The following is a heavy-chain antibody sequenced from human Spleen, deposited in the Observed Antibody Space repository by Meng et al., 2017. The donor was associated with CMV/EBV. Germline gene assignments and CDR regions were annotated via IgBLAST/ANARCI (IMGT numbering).Heavy chain of an antibody. Sequence: GESLKISCAASGFTFSSYSMNWVRQAPGKGLEWVSSISGRSSNIYYADSVKGRFTISRDNAKNSLYLQMNSLRAEDTAVYYCARHLNDFWSGYYIDYWGQGTLVTVSS. CDR3: ARHLNDFWSGYYIDY. CDR2: ISGRSSNI. D-gene: IGHD3-3*01. V-gene: IGHV3-21*01. CDR1: GFTFSSYS. J-gene: IGHJ4*02.